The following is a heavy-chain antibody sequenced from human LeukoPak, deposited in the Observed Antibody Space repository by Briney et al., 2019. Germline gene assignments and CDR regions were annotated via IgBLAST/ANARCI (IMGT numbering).Heavy chain of an antibody. CDR1: GGSFSGYY. Sequence: SETLSLTCAVYGGSFSGYYWSWIRQPPGKGLEWIGEINHSGSTNYNPSLKSRVTISVDTSKNQFSLKLSSVTAADTAVYYCARRASHANWFDPWGQGTLVIVSS. J-gene: IGHJ5*02. CDR3: ARRASHANWFDP. CDR2: INHSGST. V-gene: IGHV4-34*01.